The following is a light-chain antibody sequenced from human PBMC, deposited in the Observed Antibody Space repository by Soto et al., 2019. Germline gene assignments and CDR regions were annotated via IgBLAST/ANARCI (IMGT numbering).Light chain of an antibody. V-gene: IGKV3-20*01. CDR3: QQYAGSRT. CDR2: GAS. J-gene: IGKJ1*01. CDR1: QSVSSSY. Sequence: EIVMTQSPATLSLSPGERATLSCRASQSVSSSYLAWYQQKPGQAPRLLIYGASSRATGIPDRFSGSGSGTDFTLTISRLEPEDFAVYYCQQYAGSRTFGQGTKVDIK.